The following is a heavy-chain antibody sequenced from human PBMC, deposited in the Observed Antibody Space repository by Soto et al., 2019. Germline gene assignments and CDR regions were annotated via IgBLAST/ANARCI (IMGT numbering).Heavy chain of an antibody. Sequence: RQPPGKGLEWIGYIYYSGSTNYNPSLKSRVTISVDTSKNQFSLKLSSVTAADTAVYYCVRCPPVSTPFAFWGQ. CDR3: VRCPPVSTPFAF. V-gene: IGHV4-59*08. J-gene: IGHJ4*01. CDR2: IYYSGST.